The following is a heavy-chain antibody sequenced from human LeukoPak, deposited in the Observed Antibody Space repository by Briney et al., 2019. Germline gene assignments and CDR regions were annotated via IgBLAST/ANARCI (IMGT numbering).Heavy chain of an antibody. D-gene: IGHD1-1*01. V-gene: IGHV5-51*01. Sequence: GESLKISCKGSGYSFTSYWIGWVRQMPGKGLEWMGIIYPGDFDSRYNPSFQSQVTISADKSIRTAYQQWSSMKASDTAMYYCARIEGNLNDPLENWFDPWGQGTLVTVSS. J-gene: IGHJ5*02. CDR1: GYSFTSYW. CDR3: ARIEGNLNDPLENWFDP. CDR2: IYPGDFDS.